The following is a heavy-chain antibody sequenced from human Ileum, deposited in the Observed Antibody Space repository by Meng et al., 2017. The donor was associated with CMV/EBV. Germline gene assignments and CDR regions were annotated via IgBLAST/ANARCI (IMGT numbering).Heavy chain of an antibody. J-gene: IGHJ5*02. CDR3: ARGHLRWFDP. Sequence: SLSCAVYGGSFSGYYWSGIRQPPGKGLEWIGEINHSGSTNYNPSLKSRVTISVDTSKNQFSLKLSSVTAADTAVYYCARGHLRWFDPWGQGTLVTVSS. CDR1: GGSFSGYY. CDR2: INHSGST. V-gene: IGHV4-34*01. D-gene: IGHD3-16*01.